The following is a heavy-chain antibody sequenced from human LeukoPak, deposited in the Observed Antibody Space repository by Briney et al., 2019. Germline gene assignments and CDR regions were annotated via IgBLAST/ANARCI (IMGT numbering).Heavy chain of an antibody. CDR3: ARDNVVVAATLDY. J-gene: IGHJ4*02. CDR1: GFTFSSYS. CDR2: ISSSSSYI. D-gene: IGHD2-15*01. V-gene: IGHV3-21*01. Sequence: GGSLRLSCAASGFTFSSYSMNWDRQAPGKGLEWVSSISSSSSYIYYADSVKGRFTISRDNAKNSLYLQMNSLRAEDTAVYYCARDNVVVAATLDYWGQGTLVTVSS.